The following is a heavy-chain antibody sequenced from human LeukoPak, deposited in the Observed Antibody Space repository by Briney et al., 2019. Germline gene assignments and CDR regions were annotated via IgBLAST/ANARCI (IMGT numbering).Heavy chain of an antibody. CDR3: ARGARGYDLGNYYMDV. Sequence: SETLSLTCTVSGGSISSYYWSWIRQPAGKGLEWIGRIYTSGSTNYNPSLKSRVTMSVDTSKNQFSLKLSSVTAADTAVYYCARGARGYDLGNYYMDVWGKGTTVTISS. CDR2: IYTSGST. V-gene: IGHV4-4*07. CDR1: GGSISSYY. J-gene: IGHJ6*03. D-gene: IGHD5-12*01.